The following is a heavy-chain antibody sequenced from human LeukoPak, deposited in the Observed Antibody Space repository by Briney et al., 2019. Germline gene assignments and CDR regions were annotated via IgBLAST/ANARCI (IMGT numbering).Heavy chain of an antibody. V-gene: IGHV3-48*04. D-gene: IGHD3-22*01. CDR3: ASGSTSYYDSSGYSSFDY. J-gene: IGHJ4*02. CDR1: GFTFSSYS. Sequence: GGSLRLSCAASGFTFSSYSMNWVRQAPGKGLEWVSYISSSSSIKYYADSVKGRFTISRDNAKNSLYPQMNSLRAEDTAVYYCASGSTSYYDSSGYSSFDYWGQGTLVTVSS. CDR2: ISSSSSIK.